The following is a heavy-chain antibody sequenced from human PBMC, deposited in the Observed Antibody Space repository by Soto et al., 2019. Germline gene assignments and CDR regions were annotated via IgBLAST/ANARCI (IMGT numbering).Heavy chain of an antibody. V-gene: IGHV3-23*01. J-gene: IGHJ4*02. CDR2: ISGSGGST. CDR1: GFTFSSYA. Sequence: EVQLLESGGGLVQPGGSLRLSCAASGFTFSSYAMSWVRQAPGKGLEWVSAISGSGGSTYYADSVKGRFTISRDNSKNTLYLKMNSLRAEDTAVYYCAKDLRWELSEIDYWGQGTLVTVSS. CDR3: AKDLRWELSEIDY. D-gene: IGHD1-26*01.